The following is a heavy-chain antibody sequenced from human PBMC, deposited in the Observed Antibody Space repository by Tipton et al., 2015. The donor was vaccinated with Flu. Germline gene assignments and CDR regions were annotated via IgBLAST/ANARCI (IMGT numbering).Heavy chain of an antibody. CDR3: ASAYYGRPGPWFDP. CDR1: GGIFNNNA. D-gene: IGHD3-10*01. CDR2: IIPVFGAK. J-gene: IGHJ5*02. Sequence: QVQLVQSGAEVKKPGSSVKVSCKASGGIFNNNAINWVRQAPGQGLEWVGRIIPVFGAKDYAQKFLGRVTFTADESTSTAFMDLTSLTSEDTAIYFCASAYYGRPGPWFDPWGQGTLVTVSS. V-gene: IGHV1-69*18.